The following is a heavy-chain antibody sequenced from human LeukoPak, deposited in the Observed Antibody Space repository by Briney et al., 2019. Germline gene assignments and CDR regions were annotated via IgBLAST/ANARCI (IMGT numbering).Heavy chain of an antibody. Sequence: GESLKISCKGSGYSFTNYWIGWVRQMPGKGLEWMGLIYPGEFDIRYSPSFQGQVTISADKSISTAYLQWSSLKASDTAMYYCARHPTVYFDYWGQGTLVTVSS. J-gene: IGHJ4*02. CDR3: ARHPTVYFDY. CDR2: IYPGEFDI. CDR1: GYSFTNYW. V-gene: IGHV5-51*01.